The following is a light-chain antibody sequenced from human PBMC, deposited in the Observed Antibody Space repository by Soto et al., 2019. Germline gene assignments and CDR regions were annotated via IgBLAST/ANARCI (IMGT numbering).Light chain of an antibody. Sequence: QSALTQPASVSGSPGQSIAISCTGTSSDVGAYNYVSWYQQYPGKAPKLMIYDVRNRPSGVSNRFSGSKSGNTASLTISGLQAEDEADYYCGSYTRSTTVVFGGGTKVTVL. CDR3: GSYTRSTTVV. CDR1: SSDVGAYNY. J-gene: IGLJ2*01. CDR2: DVR. V-gene: IGLV2-14*01.